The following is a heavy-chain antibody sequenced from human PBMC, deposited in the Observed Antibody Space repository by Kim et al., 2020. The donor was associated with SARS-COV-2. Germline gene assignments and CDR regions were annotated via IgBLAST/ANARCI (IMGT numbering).Heavy chain of an antibody. V-gene: IGHV4-31*03. CDR2: IYYSGST. CDR1: GGSISSGGYY. CDR3: ARDSEYYYDSSGFGPFDY. Sequence: SETLSLTCTVSGGSISSGGYYWSWIRQHPGKGLEWIGYIYYSGSTYYNPSLKSRVTISVDTSKNQFSLKLSSVTAADTAVYYCARDSEYYYDSSGFGPFDYWGQGTLVTVSS. J-gene: IGHJ4*02. D-gene: IGHD3-22*01.